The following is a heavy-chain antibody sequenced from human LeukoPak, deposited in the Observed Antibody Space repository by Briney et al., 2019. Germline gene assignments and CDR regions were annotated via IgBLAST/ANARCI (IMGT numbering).Heavy chain of an antibody. V-gene: IGHV3-13*01. CDR2: IRTASDT. Sequence: PGGSLRLSCAASGFTFSSFDMHWGRQPTGQGLEWGSPIRTASDTYYPGSVEGRFTLSRDNAKNYLYLQMNSMTAGDTAVYYCARGPPRGKYYYMDVWGKGTTVTVSS. CDR3: ARGPPRGKYYYMDV. J-gene: IGHJ6*03. D-gene: IGHD1-1*01. CDR1: GFTFSSFD.